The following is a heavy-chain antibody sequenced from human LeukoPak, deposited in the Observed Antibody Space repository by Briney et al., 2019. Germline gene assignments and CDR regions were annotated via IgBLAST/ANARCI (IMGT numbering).Heavy chain of an antibody. CDR1: GYSFTTYW. V-gene: IGHV5-51*01. CDR3: ARRQGCSSTSCPPDS. D-gene: IGHD2-2*01. J-gene: IGHJ4*02. Sequence: GEPLKISFRGSGYSFTTYWIGWVRQMPGKGLECMGIIYPGDSDTRYSPSFQGQVTMSADKSINTAYLQWSSLKASDTAMYYCARRQGCSSTSCPPDSWGQGTLVTVSS. CDR2: IYPGDSDT.